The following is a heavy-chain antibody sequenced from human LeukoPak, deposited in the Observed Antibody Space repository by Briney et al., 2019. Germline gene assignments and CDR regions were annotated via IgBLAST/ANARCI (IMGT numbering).Heavy chain of an antibody. CDR2: ISSSGSTI. Sequence: GGSLRLSCTVSGFSLSSYALSWVRRAPGKGLEWVSYISSSGSTIYYADSVKGRFTISRDNAKNSLYLQMNSLTADDTAVYYCAGLDFGQDYWGQGTLVTVSS. CDR3: AGLDFGQDY. D-gene: IGHD3/OR15-3a*01. CDR1: GFSLSSYA. V-gene: IGHV3-48*04. J-gene: IGHJ4*02.